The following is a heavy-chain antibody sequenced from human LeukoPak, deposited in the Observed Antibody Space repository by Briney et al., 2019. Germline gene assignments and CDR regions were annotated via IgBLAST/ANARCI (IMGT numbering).Heavy chain of an antibody. CDR2: ISYDESNK. CDR3: ARDPLGSSGYYWGAFDI. V-gene: IGHV3-30*01. CDR1: GFTFSSYA. Sequence: PGRSLRLSRAASGFTFSSYAMHGVRQAPGKGLEWGAVISYDESNKYYADSVKGRFTISRDNSKNTLYLQMNSLRAEDTAVYYCARDPLGSSGYYWGAFDIWGQGTMVTVSS. J-gene: IGHJ3*02. D-gene: IGHD3-22*01.